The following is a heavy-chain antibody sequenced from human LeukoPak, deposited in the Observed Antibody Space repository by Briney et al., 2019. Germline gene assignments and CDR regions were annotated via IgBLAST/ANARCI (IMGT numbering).Heavy chain of an antibody. D-gene: IGHD3-22*01. J-gene: IGHJ2*01. CDR2: IWYDGSNK. V-gene: IGHV3-33*01. Sequence: GRSLRLSCAASGFTFSSYGMHWVRQAPGKGLEWVAVIWYDGSNKYYADSVKGRFTISRDNAKNSLYLQMNSLRAEDTAVYYCARDQYYYDSSESWYFDLWGRGTLVTVSS. CDR3: ARDQYYYDSSESWYFDL. CDR1: GFTFSSYG.